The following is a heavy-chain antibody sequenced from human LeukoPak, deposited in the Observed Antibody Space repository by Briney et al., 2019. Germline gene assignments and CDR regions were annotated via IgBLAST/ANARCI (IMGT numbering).Heavy chain of an antibody. J-gene: IGHJ4*02. CDR3: ARGNAN. V-gene: IGHV4-59*01. CDR1: GGSINSYY. Sequence: SETLSLTCTVSGGSINSYYWSWIRQPPGKGLEWIGYISYSGSTNYNPSLKSRVSISLDKSKNQFFLKLSSVTAADTALYYCARGNANWGQGILVTVSS. CDR2: ISYSGST.